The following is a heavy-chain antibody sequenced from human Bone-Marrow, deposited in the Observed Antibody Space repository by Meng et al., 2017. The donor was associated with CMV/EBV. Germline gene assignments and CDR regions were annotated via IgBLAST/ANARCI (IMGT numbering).Heavy chain of an antibody. D-gene: IGHD2-2*01. V-gene: IGHV1-69*05. CDR3: ARTVVPAAQLGYGMDV. CDR2: IIPIFGTA. Sequence: SVKVSCKASGGTFSSYAISWVRQAPGQGLEWMGGIIPIFGTANYAQKFQGRVTITTDESTSTAYMELSSLRSEDTAVYYCARTVVPAAQLGYGMDVWGQGTTVTVSS. J-gene: IGHJ6*02. CDR1: GGTFSSYA.